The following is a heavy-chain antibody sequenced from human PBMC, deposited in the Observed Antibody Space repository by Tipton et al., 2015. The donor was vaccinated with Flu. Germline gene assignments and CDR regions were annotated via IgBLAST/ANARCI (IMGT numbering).Heavy chain of an antibody. CDR3: ARGGDISDV. J-gene: IGHJ6*02. CDR2: INHSGTT. D-gene: IGHD2-15*01. CDR1: GGSFSGYY. Sequence: LSLTCTVYGGSFSGYYWSWIRQPPGKGLEWIGEINHSGTTNYSPSLKSRVTISVDTSKKQFSLKLSSVTAADTAVYYCARGGDISDVWGQGTTVTVSS. V-gene: IGHV4-34*01.